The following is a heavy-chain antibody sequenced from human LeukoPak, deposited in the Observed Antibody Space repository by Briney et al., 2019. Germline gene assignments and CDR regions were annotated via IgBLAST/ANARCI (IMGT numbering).Heavy chain of an antibody. CDR3: ASLYGSGSYYLDY. CDR2: IYYSGST. V-gene: IGHV4-59*08. D-gene: IGHD3-10*01. Sequence: PSETLSLTCTVSGGSISSYYWSWIRQPPGKGLEWIGYIYYSGSTNYNPSLKSRVTISVDTSKNQFSLKLSSVTAADTAVYYCASLYGSGSYYLDYWGQGTLVTVSS. J-gene: IGHJ4*02. CDR1: GGSISSYY.